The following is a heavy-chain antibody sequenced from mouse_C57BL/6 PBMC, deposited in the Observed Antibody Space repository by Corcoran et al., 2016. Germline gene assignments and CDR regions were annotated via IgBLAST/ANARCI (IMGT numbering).Heavy chain of an antibody. Sequence: QIQLVQSGPELKKPGETVKISCKASWYTFTTYGLSWVKQAPGKGLKWMGGINTYSGVPTYADDFKGRFAFSLETSASTAYLQINNLKNEDTATYFCARKPDYYGSSYDVWGTGTTVTVSS. CDR1: WYTFTTYG. J-gene: IGHJ1*03. CDR2: INTYSGVP. D-gene: IGHD1-1*01. V-gene: IGHV9-3*01. CDR3: ARKPDYYGSSYDV.